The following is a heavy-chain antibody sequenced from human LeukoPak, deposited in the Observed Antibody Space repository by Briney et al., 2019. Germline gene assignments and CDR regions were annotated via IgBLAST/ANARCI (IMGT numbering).Heavy chain of an antibody. CDR3: ARAIPSYYYDSSGQGATPGNDY. CDR1: VGSFSGYY. Sequence: SETLSLTCAVYVGSFSGYYWSWIRQPPRRGLEWIGGINHSGSTNYNPSLKRRVTISVDTSKNQFSLKLSSVTAADTAVYYCARAIPSYYYDSSGQGATPGNDYWGQGTLVTVSS. D-gene: IGHD3-22*01. CDR2: INHSGST. J-gene: IGHJ4*02. V-gene: IGHV4-34*01.